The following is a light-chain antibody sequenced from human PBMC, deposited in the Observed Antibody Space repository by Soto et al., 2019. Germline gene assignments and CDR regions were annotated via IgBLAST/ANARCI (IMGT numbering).Light chain of an antibody. CDR2: DVS. CDR3: SSYTSSSTLV. Sequence: QSALTQPASVSGSPGQSITISCSGTSSDVGSYNYVSWYQQYPGKVPKLMIYDVSNRPSGVSNRFSGSKSGNTASLTISGLQAEDEADYYCSSYTSSSTLVFGGGTKLTVL. J-gene: IGLJ2*01. CDR1: SSDVGSYNY. V-gene: IGLV2-14*01.